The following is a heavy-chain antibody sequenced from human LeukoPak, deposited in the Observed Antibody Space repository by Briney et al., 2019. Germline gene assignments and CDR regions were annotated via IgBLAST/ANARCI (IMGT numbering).Heavy chain of an antibody. J-gene: IGHJ4*02. D-gene: IGHD6-13*01. V-gene: IGHV3-23*01. CDR1: GFTFSSSA. CDR2: ISGSGSGGST. CDR3: ARDRGIAAAGAPPDY. Sequence: GGSLRLSCAASGFTFSSSAMSWVRQAPGKGLEWVSSISGSGSGGSTYYADSVKGRFTISRDNSKNTLYLQMNSLRAEDTAVYYCARDRGIAAAGAPPDYWGQGTLVTVSS.